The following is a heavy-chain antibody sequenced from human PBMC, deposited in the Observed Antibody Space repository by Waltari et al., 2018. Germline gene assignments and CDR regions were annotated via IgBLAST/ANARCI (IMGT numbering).Heavy chain of an antibody. J-gene: IGHJ5*02. D-gene: IGHD3-10*01. CDR1: GGSFSSYA. Sequence: QVQMVQSGAEVKKPGSSVTVSCKASGGSFSSYAIHWVRQAPGLGLEWMGGIIPSFDTANYAQRFQGRVTFTADESTTTAYMELSSLRSEDSAVYFCARGLRGYYDSEDYYDEVGSWGQGTLVTVSS. V-gene: IGHV1-69*12. CDR2: IIPSFDTA. CDR3: ARGLRGYYDSEDYYDEVGS.